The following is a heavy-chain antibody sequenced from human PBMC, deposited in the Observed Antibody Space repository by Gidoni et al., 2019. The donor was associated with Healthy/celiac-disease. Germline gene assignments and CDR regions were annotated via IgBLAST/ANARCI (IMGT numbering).Heavy chain of an antibody. Sequence: EVQLLESGGGLVQPGGSLKLSCAASGFTFSSYAMSWVRQAPGKGLEWVSAISGSGGSTYYADSVKGRFTISRDNSKNTLYLQMNSLRAEDTAVYYCAKSKQGGYSPFDYWGQGTLVTVSS. CDR1: GFTFSSYA. CDR3: AKSKQGGYSPFDY. V-gene: IGHV3-23*01. J-gene: IGHJ4*02. CDR2: ISGSGGST. D-gene: IGHD3-10*01.